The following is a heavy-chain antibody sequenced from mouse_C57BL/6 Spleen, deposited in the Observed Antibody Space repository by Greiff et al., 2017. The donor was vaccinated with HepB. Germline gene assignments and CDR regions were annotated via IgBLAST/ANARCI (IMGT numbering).Heavy chain of an antibody. CDR2: ISDGGSYT. CDR1: GFTFSSYA. Sequence: EVKLVESGGGLVKLGGSLKLSCAASGFTFSSYAMSWVRQTPEKRLEWVATISDGGSYTYYPDNVKGRFTISRDNAKNNLYLQMSHLKSEDTAMYYCARYYYGSSYYFDYWGQGTTLTVSS. V-gene: IGHV5-4*03. CDR3: ARYYYGSSYYFDY. J-gene: IGHJ2*01. D-gene: IGHD1-1*01.